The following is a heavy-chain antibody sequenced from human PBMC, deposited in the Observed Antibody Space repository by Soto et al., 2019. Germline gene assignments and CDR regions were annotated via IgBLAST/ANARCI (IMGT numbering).Heavy chain of an antibody. CDR2: ISSSSSTI. V-gene: IGHV3-48*02. CDR3: ARDLYGGDLTYEAFDI. Sequence: EVQLVESGGGLVQPGGSLRLSCAASGFTFSSYSMNWVRQAPGKGLEWVSYISSSSSTIYYADSVKGRFTISRDNAKNSLYLQMNSLRDEDTAVYYCARDLYGGDLTYEAFDIWGQGTMVTVSS. D-gene: IGHD2-21*02. CDR1: GFTFSSYS. J-gene: IGHJ3*02.